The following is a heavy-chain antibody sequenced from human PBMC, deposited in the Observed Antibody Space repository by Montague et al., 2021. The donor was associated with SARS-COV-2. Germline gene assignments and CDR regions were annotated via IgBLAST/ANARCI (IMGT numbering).Heavy chain of an antibody. V-gene: IGHV2-70*01. J-gene: IGHJ4*02. CDR1: GFSLSTSGMC. Sequence: PALVKPTQTLTLTCTFSGFSLSTSGMCVSWIRQPPGKALEWLALIDWDDDKYYGTSLKTRLTISKDTSKNQVVLTMTNMDPVDTATYYCARIRDYDILTGSYSGFDYGGQGTLVTVSS. D-gene: IGHD3-9*01. CDR2: IDWDDDK. CDR3: ARIRDYDILTGSYSGFDY.